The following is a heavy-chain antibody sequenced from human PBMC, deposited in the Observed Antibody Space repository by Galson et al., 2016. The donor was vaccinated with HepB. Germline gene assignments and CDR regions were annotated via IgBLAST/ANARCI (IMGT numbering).Heavy chain of an antibody. D-gene: IGHD6-13*01. CDR1: GFTFFSSYS. V-gene: IGHV3-48*01. J-gene: IGHJ4*02. CDR2: ITSSSNTI. Sequence: SLRLSCAASGFTFFSSYSMNWVRQAPGKGLEWVSHITSSSNTIYYADSEKGRFTISRDTSKNTLYLQMNSLRVEDTAVYYCARDLGSSWRSGSFDFWGQGTLVTVSS. CDR3: ARDLGSSWRSGSFDF.